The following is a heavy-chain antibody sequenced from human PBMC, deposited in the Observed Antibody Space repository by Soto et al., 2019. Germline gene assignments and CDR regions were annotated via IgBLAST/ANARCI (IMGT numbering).Heavy chain of an antibody. CDR2: ISYDGNNK. CDR1: GFTFSTYG. Sequence: QVQLVESGGGVVQPGRSLRLSCAASGFTFSTYGMHWVRQAPGKGLEWVAVISYDGNNKYYADSVKGRFTIARDNSKNTLSLQMDSLRAEDTAVYYCAKDHLPSTVTTPGYWGQGTLVTVSS. D-gene: IGHD4-17*01. CDR3: AKDHLPSTVTTPGY. J-gene: IGHJ4*02. V-gene: IGHV3-30*18.